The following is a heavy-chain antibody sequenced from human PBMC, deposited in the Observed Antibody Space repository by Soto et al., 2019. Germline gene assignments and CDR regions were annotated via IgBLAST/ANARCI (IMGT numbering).Heavy chain of an antibody. Sequence: GASVKVSCKASGYVFSSSFVHWVRQALGQGLEWMAMINPTVGSTSYAHNFQGRIAVTRDTSTATVYLDLSSLRSADTAIYYCAREVNTVIMPGDTEDYSGLDVWGQGTTVTVSS. CDR2: INPTVGST. D-gene: IGHD2-21*02. J-gene: IGHJ6*02. CDR1: GYVFSSSF. CDR3: AREVNTVIMPGDTEDYSGLDV. V-gene: IGHV1-46*01.